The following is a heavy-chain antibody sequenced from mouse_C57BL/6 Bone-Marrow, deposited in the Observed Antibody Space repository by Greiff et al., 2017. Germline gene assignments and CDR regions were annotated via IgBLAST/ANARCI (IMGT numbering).Heavy chain of an antibody. CDR2: IEPEDGET. Sequence: EVKLMESGAELVKPGASVKLSCTASGFNIKDYYMHWVKQRTEQGLEWIGRIEPEDGETKYAPTFQGKATITADTSSNTAYLQLSSLTSEDTAVYYCARITTVVVDYWGQGTTLTVSS. CDR1: GFNIKDYY. V-gene: IGHV14-2*01. J-gene: IGHJ2*01. D-gene: IGHD1-1*01. CDR3: ARITTVVVDY.